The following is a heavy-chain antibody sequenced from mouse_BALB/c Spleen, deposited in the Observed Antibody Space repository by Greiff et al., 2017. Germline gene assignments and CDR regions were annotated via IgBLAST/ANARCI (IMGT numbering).Heavy chain of an antibody. CDR3: ARDIGYYGSSYFDY. D-gene: IGHD1-1*01. Sequence: EVKLMESGGGLVQPGGSLRLSCATSGFTFTDYYMSWVRQPPGKALEWLGFIRNKANGYTTEYSASVKGRFTISRDNSQSILYLQMNTLRAEDSATYYCARDIGYYGSSYFDYWGQGTTLTVSS. J-gene: IGHJ2*01. V-gene: IGHV7-3*02. CDR1: GFTFTDYY. CDR2: IRNKANGYTT.